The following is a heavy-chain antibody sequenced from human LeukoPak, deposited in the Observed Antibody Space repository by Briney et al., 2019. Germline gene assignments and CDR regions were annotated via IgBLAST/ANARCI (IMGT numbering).Heavy chain of an antibody. CDR2: ISSSSGYI. V-gene: IGHV3-21*01. CDR1: GFTFSSYS. J-gene: IGHJ5*02. D-gene: IGHD3-16*02. Sequence: GGSLRLSCAASGFTFSSYSMNWVCQAPGKGLEWVSSISSSSGYIYYADSVKGRFTISRDNAKNSLYLQMNSLRAEDTAVYYCARDRSGSYPEGWFDAWGQGTLVTVSS. CDR3: ARDRSGSYPEGWFDA.